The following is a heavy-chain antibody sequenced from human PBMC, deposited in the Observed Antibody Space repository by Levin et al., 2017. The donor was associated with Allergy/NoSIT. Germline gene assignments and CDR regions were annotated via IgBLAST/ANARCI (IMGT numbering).Heavy chain of an antibody. CDR2: ITNKGRSYTS. CDR3: ADVGRSYDLDV. J-gene: IGHJ6*02. CDR1: GFIFSDHY. V-gene: IGHV3-72*01. D-gene: IGHD1-26*01. Sequence: GGSLRLSCAGSGFIFSDHYIDWVRQAPGKGLEWVGRITNKGRSYTSEYAASVKGRFTISRDDSKNSVYLQMNSLKTEDTAVYYCADVGRSYDLDVWGQGTTGAVSS.